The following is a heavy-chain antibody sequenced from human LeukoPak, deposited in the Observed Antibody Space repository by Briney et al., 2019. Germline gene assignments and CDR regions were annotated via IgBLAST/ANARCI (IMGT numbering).Heavy chain of an antibody. CDR2: IYTSGST. Sequence: PSETLSLTCTVSGGSISSYYWSWIRQPAGKGLEWIGRIYTSGSTNYNPSLKSRVTMSVDTSKNQFSLKLSSVTAADTAVYYCARDSTYYDFWSGYNGPNWFDPWGQGTLVTVSS. V-gene: IGHV4-4*07. CDR1: GGSISSYY. CDR3: ARDSTYYDFWSGYNGPNWFDP. J-gene: IGHJ5*02. D-gene: IGHD3-3*01.